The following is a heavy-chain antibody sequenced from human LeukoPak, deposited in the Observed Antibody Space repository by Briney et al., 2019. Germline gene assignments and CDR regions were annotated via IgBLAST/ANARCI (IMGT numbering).Heavy chain of an antibody. Sequence: GASVKVSCKASGYTFTSYGISWVRQAPGQGLEWMGLISAYNGNTNYAQKLQGRVTMTTDTSTSTAYMELGSLRSDDTAVYYCARVYYGSGSYYVAYYGMDVWGKGTTVTVSS. CDR1: GYTFTSYG. D-gene: IGHD3-10*01. CDR3: ARVYYGSGSYYVAYYGMDV. J-gene: IGHJ6*04. V-gene: IGHV1-18*04. CDR2: ISAYNGNT.